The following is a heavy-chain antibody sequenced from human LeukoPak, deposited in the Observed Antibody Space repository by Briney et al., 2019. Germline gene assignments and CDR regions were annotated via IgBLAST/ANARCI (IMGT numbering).Heavy chain of an antibody. CDR3: AKDPKLGYCSGGSCAQDY. D-gene: IGHD2-15*01. J-gene: IGHJ4*02. V-gene: IGHV3-23*01. CDR1: GFTFSSYA. CDR2: ISGSGGST. Sequence: QPGGSLRLSCAASGFTFSSYAMSWVRQAPGKGLEWVSAISGSGGSTYYADSVKGRFTISRDNSKNTLYLQMNSLRAEDTAVYYCAKDPKLGYCSGGSCAQDYWGQGTLVTVSS.